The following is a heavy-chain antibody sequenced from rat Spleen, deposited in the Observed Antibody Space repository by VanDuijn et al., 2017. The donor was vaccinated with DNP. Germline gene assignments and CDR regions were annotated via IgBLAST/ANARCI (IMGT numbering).Heavy chain of an antibody. Sequence: EVQLVESGGGLVQPGRSMKLSCAASGFTFSHYYMAWVRQAPTKGLEWVASISTGGGNTYYRDSVEGRFTISRDNAKSSLYLQMDSLRSEDTATYYCASLWEGYFDYWGQGVMVTVSS. CDR3: ASLWEGYFDY. V-gene: IGHV5-25*01. J-gene: IGHJ2*01. D-gene: IGHD5-1*01. CDR2: ISTGGGNT. CDR1: GFTFSHYY.